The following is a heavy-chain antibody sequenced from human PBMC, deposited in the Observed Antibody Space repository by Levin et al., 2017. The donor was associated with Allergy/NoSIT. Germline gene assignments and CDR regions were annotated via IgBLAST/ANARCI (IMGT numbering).Heavy chain of an antibody. CDR2: IYYSGST. V-gene: IGHV4-59*01. J-gene: IGHJ4*02. Sequence: SETLSLTCTVSGGSISSYYWSWIRQPPGKGLEWIGYIYYSGSTNYNPSLKSRVTISVDTSKNQFSLKLSSVTAADTAVYYCARVLYSSSWPPPPFFDYWGQGTLVTVSS. CDR3: ARVLYSSSWPPPPFFDY. CDR1: GGSISSYY. D-gene: IGHD6-13*01.